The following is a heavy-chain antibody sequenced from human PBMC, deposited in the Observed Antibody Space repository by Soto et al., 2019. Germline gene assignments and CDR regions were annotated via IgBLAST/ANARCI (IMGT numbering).Heavy chain of an antibody. CDR1: GFTFSSYG. CDR3: AKDQGHFWFDP. Sequence: GGSLRLSCAASGFTFSSYGMHWVRQAPGKGLEWVAVISYDGSNKYYADSVKGRFTISRDNSKNTLYLQMNSLRAEDTAVYYCAKDQGHFWFDPWGQGTLVTVSS. CDR2: ISYDGSNK. V-gene: IGHV3-30*18. J-gene: IGHJ5*02.